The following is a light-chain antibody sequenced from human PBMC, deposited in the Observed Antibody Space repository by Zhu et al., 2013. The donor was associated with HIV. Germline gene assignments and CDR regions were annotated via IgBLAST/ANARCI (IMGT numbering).Light chain of an antibody. Sequence: QSALTQPASVSGSPGQSITIPCTGTSSDVGSYNLVSWYQQHPGKAPKLMIYDVSNRPSGVSNRFSGSKSGNAASLTISGLQAEDEADYYCSSYTTSSTRVFGTGTKVTVL. J-gene: IGLJ1*01. V-gene: IGLV2-14*02. CDR1: SSDVGSYNL. CDR2: DVS. CDR3: SSYTTSSTRV.